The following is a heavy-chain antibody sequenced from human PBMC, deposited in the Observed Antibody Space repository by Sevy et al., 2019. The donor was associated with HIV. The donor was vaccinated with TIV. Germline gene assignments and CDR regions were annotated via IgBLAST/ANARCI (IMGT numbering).Heavy chain of an antibody. Sequence: SETLSLTCTVSGGSISSYYWSWIRQPAGKGLEWIGRIYTSGSTNYNPSLKSRVTMSVDTSKNQFSLKLRSVTAADTAVYYCARAGCSGGSCYYYYYGMDVWGQGTTVTVSS. D-gene: IGHD2-15*01. J-gene: IGHJ6*02. CDR3: ARAGCSGGSCYYYYYGMDV. CDR2: IYTSGST. V-gene: IGHV4-4*07. CDR1: GGSISSYY.